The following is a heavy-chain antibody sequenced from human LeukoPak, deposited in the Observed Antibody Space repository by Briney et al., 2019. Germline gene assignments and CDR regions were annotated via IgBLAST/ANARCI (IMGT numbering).Heavy chain of an antibody. J-gene: IGHJ4*02. V-gene: IGHV4-34*01. CDR3: ASRDSGSYYSSTLFDY. Sequence: SETLSLTCAVYGGSFSGYYWSWIRQPPGKGLEWIGEINHSGSTNYNPSLKSRVTISVDTSKNQFSLKLSSVTAADTAVYYCASRDSGSYYSSTLFDYWGQGTLVTVSS. CDR2: INHSGST. D-gene: IGHD1-26*01. CDR1: GGSFSGYY.